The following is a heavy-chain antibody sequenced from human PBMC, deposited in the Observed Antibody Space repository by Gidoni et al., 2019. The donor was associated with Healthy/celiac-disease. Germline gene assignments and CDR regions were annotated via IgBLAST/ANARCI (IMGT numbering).Heavy chain of an antibody. CDR2: ISSSSSYI. D-gene: IGHD6-19*01. Sequence: EVQLVESGGGLVKPGGSLRLSCAASGFTFSRYSMNWVRQAPGKGLEWVSSISSSSSYIYYADSVKGRFTISRDNAKNSLYLQMNSLRAEDTAVYYCARDERGAVAGTQYFQRWGQGTLVTVSS. CDR3: ARDERGAVAGTQYFQR. J-gene: IGHJ1*01. V-gene: IGHV3-21*01. CDR1: GFTFSRYS.